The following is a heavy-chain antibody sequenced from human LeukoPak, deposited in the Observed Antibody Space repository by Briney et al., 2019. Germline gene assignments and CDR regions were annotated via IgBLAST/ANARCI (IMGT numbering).Heavy chain of an antibody. CDR2: IKQDGSEK. Sequence: PGGSLRLSCGASGFTFSSYWMSWVRQAPGKGLEWVANIKQDGSEKYYVDSVKGRFTISRDNSKNTLYLQMNSLRAEDTAVYYCARVSLDAQDYYDSSGSNYWGQGTLVTVSS. CDR1: GFTFSSYW. CDR3: ARVSLDAQDYYDSSGSNY. V-gene: IGHV3-7*01. D-gene: IGHD3-22*01. J-gene: IGHJ4*02.